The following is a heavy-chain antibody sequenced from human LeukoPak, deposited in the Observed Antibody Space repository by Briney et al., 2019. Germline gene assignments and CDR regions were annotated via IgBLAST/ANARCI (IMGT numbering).Heavy chain of an antibody. CDR2: TGVSGGSP. Sequence: PGGSLRLSCVASGFTFTSNTMGWVRQAPGKGLEWVAVTGVSGGSPYHADSVKGRFTISRDNSKNTLYLQMNNLRAEDTVVYYCAKDLHYYGMDGWGQGTTVTVSS. CDR3: AKDLHYYGMDG. CDR1: GFTFTSNT. J-gene: IGHJ6*02. V-gene: IGHV3-23*01.